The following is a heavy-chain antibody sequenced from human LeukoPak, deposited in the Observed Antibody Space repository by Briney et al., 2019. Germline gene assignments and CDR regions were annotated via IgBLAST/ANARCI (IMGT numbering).Heavy chain of an antibody. CDR2: INPNSGGT. J-gene: IGHJ4*02. CDR3: ARGRLVVPAAMPVGIDY. CDR1: GNTFTGYY. Sequence: ASVKVSCKASGNTFTGYYMHWVRQAPGQGLEWMGRINPNSGGTNYAQKFQGRVTMTRDTSISTAYMELSRLRSDDTAVYYCARGRLVVPAAMPVGIDYWGQGTLVTVSS. D-gene: IGHD2-2*01. V-gene: IGHV1-2*06.